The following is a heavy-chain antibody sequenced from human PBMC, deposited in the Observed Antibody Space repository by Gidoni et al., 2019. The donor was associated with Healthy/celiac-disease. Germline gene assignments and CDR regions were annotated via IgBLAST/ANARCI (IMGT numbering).Heavy chain of an antibody. Sequence: EVQLVESGGGLVQPGGSLKLSCAASGFTFSGSAMHWVRLASGKGLEWVGRIRSKANSYATAYAASVKGRFTISRDDSKNTAYLQMNSLKTEDTAVYYCTRRKDIVVVPAARGGTYGMDVWGQGTTVTVSS. CDR3: TRRKDIVVVPAARGGTYGMDV. V-gene: IGHV3-73*01. CDR2: IRSKANSYAT. D-gene: IGHD2-2*01. CDR1: GFTFSGSA. J-gene: IGHJ6*02.